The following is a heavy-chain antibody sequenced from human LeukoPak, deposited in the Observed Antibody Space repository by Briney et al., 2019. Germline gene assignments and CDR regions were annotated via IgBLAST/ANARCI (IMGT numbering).Heavy chain of an antibody. Sequence: PGGSLRLSCAASGCTFGNFGMQWVRQAPGKGLEWLAVVSHDGSTTFYADSVKGRFTISRDNSKNTLHLEMYSLTTEDTAVYYCAKEPTSYSSGWYFQHWGQGTLVTVSS. D-gene: IGHD6-13*01. CDR1: GCTFGNFG. CDR2: VSHDGSTT. V-gene: IGHV3-30*18. J-gene: IGHJ1*01. CDR3: AKEPTSYSSGWYFQH.